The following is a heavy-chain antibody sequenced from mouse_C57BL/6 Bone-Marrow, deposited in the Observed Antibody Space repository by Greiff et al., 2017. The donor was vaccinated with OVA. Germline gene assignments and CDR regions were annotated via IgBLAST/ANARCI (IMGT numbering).Heavy chain of an antibody. CDR3: ARWGLASLFAY. CDR1: GYTFTSYW. D-gene: IGHD3-3*01. CDR2: IDPSDSYT. Sequence: QVQLQQPGAELVRPGTSVKLSCTASGYTFTSYWMPWVKQRPGQGLAWIGVIDPSDSYTNYNQKFKGKATLTVDTSSSTAYMQLSSLTSEDSAVYYCARWGLASLFAYWGQGTLVTVSA. J-gene: IGHJ3*01. V-gene: IGHV1-59*01.